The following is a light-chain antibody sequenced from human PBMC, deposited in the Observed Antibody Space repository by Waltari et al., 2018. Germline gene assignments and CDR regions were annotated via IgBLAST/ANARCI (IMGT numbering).Light chain of an antibody. J-gene: IGLJ2*01. CDR3: QSYDSSLSGSV. V-gene: IGLV1-40*01. CDR2: GNS. CDR1: SSNIGAGYD. Sequence: QSVLTQPPSVSGAPGQRVTISCTGSSSNIGAGYDVHWYQQLPGTAPKPLISGNSQRPSGVPGRFSGSKSGTSASLAITGLQAEDEADYYCQSYDSSLSGSVFGGGTKLTVL.